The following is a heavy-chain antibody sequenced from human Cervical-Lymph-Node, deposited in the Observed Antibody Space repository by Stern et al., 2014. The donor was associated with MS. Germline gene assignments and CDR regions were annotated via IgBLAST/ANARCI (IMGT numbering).Heavy chain of an antibody. J-gene: IGHJ4*02. D-gene: IGHD1-26*01. CDR1: GGSITSHY. V-gene: IGHV4-59*11. CDR2: VYYTGTT. CDR3: ARDEGGSYDH. Sequence: QVQLQESGPGLVKPAETLSLTCTISGGSITSHYWSWIRQPPGQGLEYIGYVYYTGTTNYNPSLNVRVAISVDTSKTQFFLKLSSVTAADTAVYFCARDEGGSYDHWGQGTLVTVSS.